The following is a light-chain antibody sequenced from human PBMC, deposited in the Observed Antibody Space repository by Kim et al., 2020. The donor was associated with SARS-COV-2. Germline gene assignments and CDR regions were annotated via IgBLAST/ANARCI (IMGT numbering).Light chain of an antibody. Sequence: SGSPGQTASITCSGDNLGDKFVCLFQEKSGQSPVLVIYQNRKRPSGIPERFSGSNSGDTATLTISGTQAMDEAHYYCQAWDSNVVIFGGGTQLTVL. V-gene: IGLV3-1*01. CDR3: QAWDSNVVI. CDR1: NLGDKF. J-gene: IGLJ2*01. CDR2: QNR.